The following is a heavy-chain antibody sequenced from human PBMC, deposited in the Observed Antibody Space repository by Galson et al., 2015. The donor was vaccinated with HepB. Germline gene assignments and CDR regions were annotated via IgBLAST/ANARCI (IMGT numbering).Heavy chain of an antibody. V-gene: IGHV3-66*01. CDR3: ARRDISGWYGD. Sequence: SLRLSCAASGVTVSSNYISWVRQAPEKGLEWVSVIYGDDTTYYAGSVKGRFTISRDISKNTVFPQMDSLGAEDTAVYYCARRDISGWYGDWGQGTLVTVSS. D-gene: IGHD6-19*01. CDR1: GVTVSSNY. J-gene: IGHJ4*02. CDR2: IYGDDTT.